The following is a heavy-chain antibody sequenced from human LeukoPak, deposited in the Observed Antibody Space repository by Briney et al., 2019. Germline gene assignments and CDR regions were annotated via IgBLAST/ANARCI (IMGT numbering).Heavy chain of an antibody. V-gene: IGHV5-51*01. Sequence: GEPLKISCKGSGYSFTSYWIGWVRQMPGKGLEWMGIIYPGDSDTRYSPSFQGQVTISADKSISTAYLQWSSLKASDTAMYYCARQRYSGSYSTSYYYYMDVWGKGTTVTVSS. CDR1: GYSFTSYW. D-gene: IGHD1-26*01. CDR2: IYPGDSDT. CDR3: ARQRYSGSYSTSYYYYMDV. J-gene: IGHJ6*03.